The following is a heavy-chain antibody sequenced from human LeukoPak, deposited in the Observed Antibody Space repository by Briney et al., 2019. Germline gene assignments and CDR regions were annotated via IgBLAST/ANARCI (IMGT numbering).Heavy chain of an antibody. CDR2: ISSSSSYI. D-gene: IGHD3-22*01. V-gene: IGHV3-21*01. CDR1: GFTFSSYS. Sequence: PGGSLRLSCAASGFTFSSYSMNWVRQAPGKGLEWVSSISSSSSYIYYADSVKGRITISRDNAKNSLYLQINSLRAEDTAVYYCARGPYYYDSSGRGSYWGQGTLVTVSS. CDR3: ARGPYYYDSSGRGSY. J-gene: IGHJ4*02.